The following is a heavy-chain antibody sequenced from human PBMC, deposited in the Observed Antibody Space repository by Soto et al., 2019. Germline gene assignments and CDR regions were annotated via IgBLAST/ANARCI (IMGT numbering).Heavy chain of an antibody. Sequence: GESLKISCKGSGYSFTSYWIGWVRQMPGKGLEWMGIIYPGDSDTRYSPSFQGQVTISADKSISTAYLQWSSLKASDTAMYYCARLDYGDYVDYYGMDVWGQGTTVTVSS. CDR3: ARLDYGDYVDYYGMDV. CDR1: GYSFTSYW. D-gene: IGHD4-17*01. V-gene: IGHV5-51*01. CDR2: IYPGDSDT. J-gene: IGHJ6*02.